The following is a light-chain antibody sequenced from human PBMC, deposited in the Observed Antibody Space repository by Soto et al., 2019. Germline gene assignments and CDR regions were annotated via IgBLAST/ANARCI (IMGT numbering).Light chain of an antibody. CDR3: QQVDSFPRT. J-gene: IGKJ1*01. CDR1: QGIGTY. V-gene: IGKV1-9*01. Sequence: IHLTQSPSSLPAHVGDRVSVTCRASQGIGTYLVWYQQKSGKAPTVLIYASSTLQTGVPSRFSGSGSGTDFSLTISSLHPEDVATYYCQQVDSFPRTFGQGTKVDI. CDR2: ASS.